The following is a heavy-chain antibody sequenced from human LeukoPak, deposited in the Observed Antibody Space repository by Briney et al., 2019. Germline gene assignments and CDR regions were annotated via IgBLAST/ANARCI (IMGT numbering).Heavy chain of an antibody. J-gene: IGHJ4*02. CDR2: ISYDGSNK. CDR3: AKDQTSSSYGYVVPPSFLTY. CDR1: GFTLSSYT. V-gene: IGHV3-30-3*01. D-gene: IGHD5-18*01. Sequence: GGSLRLSCAASGFTLSSYTMHWVRQAPGKGLEWVTVISYDGSNKYYADSVKGRFTVSRDNSKNTLYLQMNSLRAEDTAVYYCAKDQTSSSYGYVVPPSFLTYWGQGTLVTVSS.